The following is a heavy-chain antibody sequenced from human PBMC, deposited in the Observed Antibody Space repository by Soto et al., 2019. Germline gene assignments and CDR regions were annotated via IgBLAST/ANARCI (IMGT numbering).Heavy chain of an antibody. D-gene: IGHD2-2*01. CDR1: GGTFSSYA. Sequence: QVQLVQSGAEVKKPGSSVKVSCKASGGTFSSYAISWVRQAPGQGLEWMGGIIPISGTATYAQKFQGRVTITADESTSTAYMELSSLRSEDTAVYYCASSPGSSTSLESYYYYYYGMDVWGQGTTVTVSS. V-gene: IGHV1-69*01. J-gene: IGHJ6*02. CDR3: ASSPGSSTSLESYYYYYYGMDV. CDR2: IIPISGTA.